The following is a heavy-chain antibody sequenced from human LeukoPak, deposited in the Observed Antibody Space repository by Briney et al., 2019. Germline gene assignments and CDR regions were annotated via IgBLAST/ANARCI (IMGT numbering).Heavy chain of an antibody. D-gene: IGHD2/OR15-2a*01. Sequence: SETLSLSCTVSGGSISSSSYYWGWIRQPPGKGLEWIGSIYYSGSTYYNPSLKSRVTMSVDTSKNQFSLKLSSVTAADTAVYYCASFWRPGFYFDYWGQGTLVTVSS. CDR1: GGSISSSSYY. V-gene: IGHV4-39*07. CDR3: ASFWRPGFYFDY. J-gene: IGHJ4*02. CDR2: IYYSGST.